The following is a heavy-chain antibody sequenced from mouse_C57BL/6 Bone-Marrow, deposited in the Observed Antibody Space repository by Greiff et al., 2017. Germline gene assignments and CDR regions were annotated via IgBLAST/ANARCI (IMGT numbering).Heavy chain of an antibody. D-gene: IGHD2-3*01. CDR1: GFNIKDDY. J-gene: IGHJ1*03. CDR2: IDPENGDT. Sequence: VQLQQSGAELVRPGASVKLSCTASGFNIKDDYMHWVKQRPEQGLEWIGWIDPENGDTEYASKVQGKATIAADPTSNTAYLQLSNLTSEDTAVYYCTTVWLLPIDFDVWGTGTTVTVSS. CDR3: TTVWLLPIDFDV. V-gene: IGHV14-4*01.